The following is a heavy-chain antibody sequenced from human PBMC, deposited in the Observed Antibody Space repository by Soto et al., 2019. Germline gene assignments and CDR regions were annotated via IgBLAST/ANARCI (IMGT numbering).Heavy chain of an antibody. CDR3: ARGVVRGSGYDY. J-gene: IGHJ4*02. D-gene: IGHD3-10*01. CDR1: GGSISSGGYY. Sequence: QVQLQESGPGLVKPSQTLSLTCTVSGGSISSGGYYWSWIRQHPGKGLEWIGYIYYSGSTYYNPSRQLRVTISVDTSKNQFSLKRSSVTAADTSVYYCARGVVRGSGYDYWGQGTLVTVSS. V-gene: IGHV4-31*03. CDR2: IYYSGST.